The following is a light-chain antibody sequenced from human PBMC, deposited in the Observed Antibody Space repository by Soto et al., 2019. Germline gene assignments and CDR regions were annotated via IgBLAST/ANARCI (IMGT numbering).Light chain of an antibody. J-gene: IGLJ1*01. V-gene: IGLV2-14*01. CDR2: DVS. Sequence: QSVLTQPASVSGSPGQSITISCTGTSSDVGGYNYVSWYQQHPGKAPKLMIYDVSNRPSGVSNRFSGSKSGNTASLTISGLQAEDEADYYCSSYTSSTMGFGXGTKVTVL. CDR3: SSYTSSTMG. CDR1: SSDVGGYNY.